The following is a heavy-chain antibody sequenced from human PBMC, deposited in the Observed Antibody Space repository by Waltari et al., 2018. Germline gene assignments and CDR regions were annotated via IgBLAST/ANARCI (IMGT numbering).Heavy chain of an antibody. CDR1: GFSFSRYW. J-gene: IGHJ4*02. Sequence: EVQLVESGGGLVQPGGSLRLSWGVSGFSFSRYWMGWVRQTPGKGLEWVGNIKPDGSEKYHVDSVKGRFTISRDNAKNSLYLQMNSLRVEDTAVYYCVRDFAARTTDYWGQGTLVTVSS. CDR2: IKPDGSEK. V-gene: IGHV3-7*03. CDR3: VRDFAARTTDY.